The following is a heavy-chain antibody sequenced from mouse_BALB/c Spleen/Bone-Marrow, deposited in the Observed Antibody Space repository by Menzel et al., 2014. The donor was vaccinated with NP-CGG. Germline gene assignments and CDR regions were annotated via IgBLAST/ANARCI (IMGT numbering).Heavy chain of an antibody. J-gene: IGHJ2*01. CDR3: ARYDGYFDY. CDR2: INPGSGST. D-gene: IGHD2-3*01. Sequence: QVQLQQSGAELVRPGTSVKVSCKASGYAFTDYLMEWLKQRPGQGLEWIGVINPGSGSTNYNEKFKDKATLTADKSSSTAYMQLSSLTSDDSAVYFCARYDGYFDYWGPGTILTVSS. CDR1: GYAFTDYL. V-gene: IGHV1-54*01.